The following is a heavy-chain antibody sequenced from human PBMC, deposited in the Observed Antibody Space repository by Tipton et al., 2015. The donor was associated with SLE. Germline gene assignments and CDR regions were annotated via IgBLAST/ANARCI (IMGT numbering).Heavy chain of an antibody. CDR2: ISSGGTII. D-gene: IGHD5-24*01. Sequence: SLRLSCAASGFTFSDYYMSWIRQAPGKGLEWISYISSGGTIIYYADSVKGRFTISRDNAKNSLSLQMNSLRADDTAVYYCARAGDGYNYYYYGMDVWGQGTTVTVSS. V-gene: IGHV3-11*01. CDR1: GFTFSDYY. J-gene: IGHJ6*02. CDR3: ARAGDGYNYYYYGMDV.